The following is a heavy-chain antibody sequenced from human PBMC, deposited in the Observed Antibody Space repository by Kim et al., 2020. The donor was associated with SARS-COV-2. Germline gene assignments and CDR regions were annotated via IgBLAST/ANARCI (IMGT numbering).Heavy chain of an antibody. V-gene: IGHV3-53*01. D-gene: IGHD5-18*01. CDR1: GFTVSSNY. CDR2: IYSGGST. J-gene: IGHJ4*02. Sequence: GGSLRLSCAASGFTVSSNYMSWVRQAPGKGLEWVSVIYSGGSTYYADSVKGRFTISRDNSKNTLYLQMNSLRAEDTAVYYCARDRGGYSYGYLLPLPPYYWGQGTLVTVSS. CDR3: ARDRGGYSYGYLLPLPPYY.